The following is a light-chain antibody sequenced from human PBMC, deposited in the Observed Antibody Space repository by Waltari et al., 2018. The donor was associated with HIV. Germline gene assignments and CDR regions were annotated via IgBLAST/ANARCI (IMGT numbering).Light chain of an antibody. CDR2: KAS. Sequence: DIHMTQFPSTLSAFLGDRVTITCRASPSVGSWLAWYQHKTGKAPKLLIHKASVLESGVSSRFSGSGSETEFTLIIDSLEPDDFATYYCQQYNTDPSFGQGTRLEMK. CDR1: PSVGSW. J-gene: IGKJ5*01. CDR3: QQYNTDPS. V-gene: IGKV1-5*03.